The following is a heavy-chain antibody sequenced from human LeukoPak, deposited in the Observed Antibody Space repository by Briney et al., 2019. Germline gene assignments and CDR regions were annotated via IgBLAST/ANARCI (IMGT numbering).Heavy chain of an antibody. CDR1: GFTFSSYA. CDR2: ISGSGGST. CDR3: AKDFGVAAAGTDLTGY. Sequence: GGSLRLSCAASGFTFSSYAMSWVRQAPGKGLEWASAISGSGGSTYYADSVKGRFTISRDNSKNTLYLQMNSLRAEDTALYYCAKDFGVAAAGTDLTGYWGQGTLVTVSS. D-gene: IGHD6-13*01. J-gene: IGHJ4*02. V-gene: IGHV3-23*01.